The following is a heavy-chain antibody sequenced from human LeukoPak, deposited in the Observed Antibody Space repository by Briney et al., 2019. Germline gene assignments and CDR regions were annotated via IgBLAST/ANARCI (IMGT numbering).Heavy chain of an antibody. J-gene: IGHJ3*02. V-gene: IGHV3-NL1*01. CDR1: GFTFTNYG. D-gene: IGHD1-26*01. Sequence: PGGSLRLSCVESGFTFTNYGMHWVRQAPGKGLEWVSIIYSGGSTFYADSVKGRFTISRDNSKNTLYLQMNSLRAEDTAVYYCARGGSYLSAFDIWGQGTMVTVSS. CDR3: ARGGSYLSAFDI. CDR2: IYSGGST.